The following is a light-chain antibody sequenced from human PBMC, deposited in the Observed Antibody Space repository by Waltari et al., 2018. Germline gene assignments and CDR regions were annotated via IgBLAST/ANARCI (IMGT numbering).Light chain of an antibody. CDR1: SNDVGGYKY. CDR2: DVN. Sequence: QSALTQPASVSGSPGQSITISCTGTSNDVGGYKYVSWYQQHPGKAPKVLIYDVNNRPSGVSNRVSGSKSGNTASLTISGLQAEDEADYFCSSYTSSTSVIFGGGTKVTVL. CDR3: SSYTSSTSVI. V-gene: IGLV2-14*03. J-gene: IGLJ2*01.